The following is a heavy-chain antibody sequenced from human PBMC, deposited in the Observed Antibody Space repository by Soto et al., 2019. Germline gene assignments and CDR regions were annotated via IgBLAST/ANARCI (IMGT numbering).Heavy chain of an antibody. D-gene: IGHD2-8*01. CDR3: ARHPSYLSWSPGWFDP. CDR1: GGSISSSTYY. J-gene: IGHJ5*02. Sequence: SETLSLTCTVSGGSISSSTYYWGWIRQPPGKGLEWIGSIYYSGSTYYNPSLKSRVTISVGTSKNQFSLKLSSVTAADTAVYYCARHPSYLSWSPGWFDPWGQGTLVTVSS. CDR2: IYYSGST. V-gene: IGHV4-39*01.